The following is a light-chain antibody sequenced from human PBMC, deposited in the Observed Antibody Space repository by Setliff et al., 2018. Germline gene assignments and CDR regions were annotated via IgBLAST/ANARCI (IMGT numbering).Light chain of an antibody. Sequence: QSVLTQPASVSGSPGQSITISCTGTSSDVGGYTSVSWYQQHPDKAPKLMIYDVSYRPSGVSNRFSGSKSGNTASLTISGLQPEDEADYYYSSYISSTTLVLFGGGTKVTVL. CDR3: SSYISSTTLVL. CDR2: DVS. CDR1: SSDVGGYTS. V-gene: IGLV2-14*03. J-gene: IGLJ2*01.